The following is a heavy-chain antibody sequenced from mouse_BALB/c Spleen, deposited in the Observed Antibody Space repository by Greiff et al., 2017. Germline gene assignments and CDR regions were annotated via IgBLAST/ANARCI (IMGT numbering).Heavy chain of an antibody. CDR2: ISYDGSN. J-gene: IGHJ3*01. V-gene: IGHV3-6*02. CDR1: GYSITSGYY. CDR3: ARGDLWFAY. Sequence: ESGPGLVKPSQSLSLTCSVTGYSITSGYYWNWIRQFPGNKLEWMGYISYDGSNNYNPSLKNRISITRDTSKNQFFLKLNSVTTEDTATYYCARGDLWFAYWGQGTLVTVSA.